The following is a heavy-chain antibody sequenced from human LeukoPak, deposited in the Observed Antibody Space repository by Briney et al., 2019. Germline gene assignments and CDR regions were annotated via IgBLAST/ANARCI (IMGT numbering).Heavy chain of an antibody. D-gene: IGHD2-2*01. Sequence: SETLSLTCTVSGGSISSSNYHWGWIRQPPGRGLEWIASIHYSETTYYNPSLKSRVTISVDTSKNHFSLKLSSVTAADTAVYYCARGPTYQPIDFWGQGTLVTVSS. J-gene: IGHJ4*02. CDR1: GGSISSSNYH. V-gene: IGHV4-39*02. CDR3: ARGPTYQPIDF. CDR2: IHYSETT.